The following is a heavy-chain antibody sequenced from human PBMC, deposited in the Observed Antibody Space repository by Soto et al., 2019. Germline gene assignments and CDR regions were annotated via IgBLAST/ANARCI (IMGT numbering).Heavy chain of an antibody. CDR2: IIPILGIA. V-gene: IGHV1-69*02. Sequence: ASVKVSCKASGGTFSSYTISWVRQAPGQGLEWMGRIIPILGIANYAQKFQGRVTITAAKSTSTAYMELSSLRSEDTAVYYCASKRSTYNWNDRALGSVGAFDIWGQGSMVTVSS. J-gene: IGHJ3*02. CDR3: ASKRSTYNWNDRALGSVGAFDI. CDR1: GGTFSSYT. D-gene: IGHD1-20*01.